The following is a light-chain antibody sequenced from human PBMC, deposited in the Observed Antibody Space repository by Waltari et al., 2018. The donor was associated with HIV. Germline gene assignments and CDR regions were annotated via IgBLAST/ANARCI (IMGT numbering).Light chain of an antibody. CDR2: RDN. V-gene: IGLV1-47*01. CDR3: ATWDASLGGSYV. J-gene: IGLJ1*01. CDR1: TSNVGSNF. Sequence: QSVLTQPPSASGTPGQRVTISCSGTTSNVGSNFVSWYQQLPGTAPKLLIYRDNQRPSGFPARFSVPKSGASVSLSISGLRSEDEGDYYCATWDASLGGSYVFGTGTTVSVL.